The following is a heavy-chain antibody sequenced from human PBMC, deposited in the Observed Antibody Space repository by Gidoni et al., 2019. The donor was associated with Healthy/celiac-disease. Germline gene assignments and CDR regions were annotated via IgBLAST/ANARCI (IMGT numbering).Heavy chain of an antibody. V-gene: IGHV3-23*01. Sequence: EVQLLETGGGVVQPGGSLRRYCAASGFTASSHAMSWVRQAPGKGLDLVSAFSGSVVSTYYADSVKGQFTISRDNSKNTLYLQMNSLRADDKAVYYCANQGMGVWEKWLTDDYWGQGTLVTVSS. CDR2: FSGSVVST. D-gene: IGHD3-16*01. CDR3: ANQGMGVWEKWLTDDY. CDR1: GFTASSHA. J-gene: IGHJ4*02.